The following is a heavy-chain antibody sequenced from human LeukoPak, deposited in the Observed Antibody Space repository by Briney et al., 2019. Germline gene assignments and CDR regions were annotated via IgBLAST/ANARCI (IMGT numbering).Heavy chain of an antibody. Sequence: PSETLSLTCAVYGGSFSGYYWSWIRQPPGKGLEWIGEINHSGSTNYNPSLKSRVTISVDTSKNQFSLKLSSVTASDTAVYYCARLADPSFDYWGQGTLVTVSS. J-gene: IGHJ4*02. V-gene: IGHV4-34*01. CDR3: ARLADPSFDY. CDR2: INHSGST. CDR1: GGSFSGYY.